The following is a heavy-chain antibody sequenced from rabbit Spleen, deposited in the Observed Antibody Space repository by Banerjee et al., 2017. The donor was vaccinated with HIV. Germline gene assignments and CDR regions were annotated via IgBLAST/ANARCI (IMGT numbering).Heavy chain of an antibody. D-gene: IGHD3-1*01. CDR2: VFLGSSGTT. V-gene: IGHV1S45*01. CDR1: GIDFRDNVY. J-gene: IGHJ4*01. Sequence: QEQLVESGGDLVKPGASLTLTCSGSGIDFRDNVYMCWVRQAPGKGLEWIACVFLGSSGTTYYATWARGRCTTSKTSSTTVTLQMTSLTGADTATYFCARDGDDAGYDFNLWGPGTLVTVS. CDR3: ARDGDDAGYDFNL.